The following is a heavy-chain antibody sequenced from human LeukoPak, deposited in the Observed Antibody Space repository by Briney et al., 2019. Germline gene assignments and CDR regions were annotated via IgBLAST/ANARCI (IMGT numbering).Heavy chain of an antibody. J-gene: IGHJ5*02. Sequence: ASVKVSSTASGYTFTSYGISWVRQAPGQGLERMGWISAYNGNTNYAQKLQGRVTMTTDTSTSTAYMELRSLRSDDTAVYYCASIGSSSGVWFDPWGQGTLVTVSS. CDR2: ISAYNGNT. CDR1: GYTFTSYG. D-gene: IGHD6-19*01. V-gene: IGHV1-18*01. CDR3: ASIGSSSGVWFDP.